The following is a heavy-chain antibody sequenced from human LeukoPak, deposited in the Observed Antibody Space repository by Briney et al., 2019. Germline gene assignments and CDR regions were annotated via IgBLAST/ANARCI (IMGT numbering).Heavy chain of an antibody. D-gene: IGHD2-2*01. J-gene: IGHJ4*02. CDR3: ARDPTPYCSSTSCYPLNFDY. Sequence: GRSLRLSCAASGFTFSSYSMNWVRQAPGKGLEWVSSISSSSSYIYYADSVKGRFTISRDNAKNSLYLQMNSLRAEDTAVYYCARDPTPYCSSTSCYPLNFDYWGQGTLVTVSS. V-gene: IGHV3-21*01. CDR1: GFTFSSYS. CDR2: ISSSSSYI.